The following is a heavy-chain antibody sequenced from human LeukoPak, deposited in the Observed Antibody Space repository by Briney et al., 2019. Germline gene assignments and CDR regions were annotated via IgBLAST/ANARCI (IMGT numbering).Heavy chain of an antibody. J-gene: IGHJ4*02. CDR2: MNSDGSAT. V-gene: IGHV3-74*01. Sequence: GGSLRLSRAASGFSFSNYWMHWVRQAPGKGLVWVTRMNSDGSATYYADSVQGRFTISRDNAKNTLYLQMNSLRAEDTAMYFCAKGPNYFDSWGQGTLVTVSS. CDR1: GFSFSNYW. CDR3: AKGPNYFDS.